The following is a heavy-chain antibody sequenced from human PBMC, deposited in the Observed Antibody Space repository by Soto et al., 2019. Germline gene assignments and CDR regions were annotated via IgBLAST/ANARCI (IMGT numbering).Heavy chain of an antibody. Sequence: ASVKVSCKASGYTFTSYGISWVRQAPGQGLEWMGWISAYNGNTSYAQKLQGRVTMTTDTSTSTAYMELRSLRSDDTAVYYCARYRVLGYCSGGSCYDTKYYGMDVWGQGTTVTVSS. CDR3: ARYRVLGYCSGGSCYDTKYYGMDV. V-gene: IGHV1-18*01. J-gene: IGHJ6*02. CDR2: ISAYNGNT. D-gene: IGHD2-15*01. CDR1: GYTFTSYG.